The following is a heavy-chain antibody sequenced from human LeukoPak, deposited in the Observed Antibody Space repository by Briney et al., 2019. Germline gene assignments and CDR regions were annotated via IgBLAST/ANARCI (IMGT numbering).Heavy chain of an antibody. V-gene: IGHV3-21*01. CDR2: IRSYSSYI. CDR1: GFTFDTYN. Sequence: GGSLRLSCAASGFTFDTYNFNWVRQAPGKGLEWVATIRSYSSYIHYADSVKGRFNIARDNSKNTVYLEMNSLRADDTAIYYCARDGYSDISGFSPLDYWGQGNLVTVSS. D-gene: IGHD3-22*01. J-gene: IGHJ4*02. CDR3: ARDGYSDISGFSPLDY.